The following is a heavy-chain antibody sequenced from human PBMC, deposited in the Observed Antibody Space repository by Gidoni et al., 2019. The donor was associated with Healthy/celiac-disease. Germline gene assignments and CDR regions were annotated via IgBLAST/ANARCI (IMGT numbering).Heavy chain of an antibody. J-gene: IGHJ5*02. CDR2: ISYDGSNK. D-gene: IGHD3-22*01. CDR3: ARSHLTYITMIVENWFDP. CDR1: GFTFSSYA. V-gene: IGHV3-30-3*01. Sequence: QVQLVESGGGVVQPGRSLRLSCAASGFTFSSYAMHWVRQAPGKGMEWVAVISYDGSNKYNADSVKGRFTISRDNSKNTLYLQMNSLRAEDTAVYYCARSHLTYITMIVENWFDPWGQGTLVTVSS.